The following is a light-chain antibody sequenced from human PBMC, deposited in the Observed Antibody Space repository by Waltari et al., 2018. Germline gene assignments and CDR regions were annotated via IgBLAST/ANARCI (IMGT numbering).Light chain of an antibody. CDR2: GAS. CDR3: QQYGSSVMYT. CDR1: QDITKRY. J-gene: IGKJ2*01. V-gene: IGKV3-20*01. Sequence: RASQDITKRYLAWYQQKPGQAPRLLIYGASSRAAGIPDRFSGSGSGTDFTLTISRLEPEDFALYYCQQYGSSVMYTFGQGTKVEMK.